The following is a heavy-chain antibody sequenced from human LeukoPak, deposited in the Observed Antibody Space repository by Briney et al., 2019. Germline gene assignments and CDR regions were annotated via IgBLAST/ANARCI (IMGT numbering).Heavy chain of an antibody. CDR2: IRYDGSNK. D-gene: IGHD2-2*01. Sequence: PGGSLRLSCAASGFTFSSYGMHWVRQAPGKGLEWVAFIRYDGSNKYYADSVKGRFTISRDNSKNTLYLQMNSLRAEDTAVYYCAKALGVVPAATNMDVWGKGTTVTVSS. CDR1: GFTFSSYG. CDR3: AKALGVVPAATNMDV. J-gene: IGHJ6*03. V-gene: IGHV3-30*02.